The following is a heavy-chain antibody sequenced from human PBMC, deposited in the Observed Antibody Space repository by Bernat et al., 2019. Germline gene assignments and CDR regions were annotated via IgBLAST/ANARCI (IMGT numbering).Heavy chain of an antibody. D-gene: IGHD2-8*01. Sequence: EVQLLESGGGLVQPGGSLRLSCAASGFTFSNYAMSWVRHAPGKGLEWVSESSGSGGSTYYADSVRGRFAISRDNSKNTLYLQMNSLRAEDTAVYYCAKLMGAGYYFGMDVWGQGTTVTVSS. J-gene: IGHJ6*02. V-gene: IGHV3-23*01. CDR1: GFTFSNYA. CDR2: SSGSGGST. CDR3: AKLMGAGYYFGMDV.